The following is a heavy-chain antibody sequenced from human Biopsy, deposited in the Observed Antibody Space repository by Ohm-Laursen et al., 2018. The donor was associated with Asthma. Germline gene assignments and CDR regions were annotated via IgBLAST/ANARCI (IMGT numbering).Heavy chain of an antibody. Sequence: SLRLSCAASGFSFSDYAMSWVRQAPGKGLEWVAYISRVNPWTDSTIYYADSVKGRFTISRDNAKNSLYLQMNSLRAEDTAVYYCARDRGIAAAGTEFDYWGQGTLVTVSS. J-gene: IGHJ4*02. D-gene: IGHD6-13*01. CDR1: GFSFSDYA. CDR2: ISRVNPWTDSTI. CDR3: ARDRGIAAAGTEFDY. V-gene: IGHV3-11*01.